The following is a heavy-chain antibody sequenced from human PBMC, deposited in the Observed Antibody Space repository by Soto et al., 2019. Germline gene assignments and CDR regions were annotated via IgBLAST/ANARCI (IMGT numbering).Heavy chain of an antibody. CDR3: ATLNSSTWYFDY. J-gene: IGHJ4*02. Sequence: EVQLLESGGGLVQPGESLRLSCAASGFTFSSYAMSWVRQAPGKGLEWVSAISGGGGSTYYADSVKGRFTISRDNSKNTLYLQMNSLRAEDTAVYYCATLNSSTWYFDYLGQGTLVPVSS. CDR1: GFTFSSYA. V-gene: IGHV3-23*01. CDR2: ISGGGGST. D-gene: IGHD6-13*01.